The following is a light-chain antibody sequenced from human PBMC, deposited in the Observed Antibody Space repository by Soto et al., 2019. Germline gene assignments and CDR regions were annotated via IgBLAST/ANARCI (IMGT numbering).Light chain of an antibody. Sequence: IKLTQSPSSLSASVGDRVTITCRASQGISSYLAWYQQKPGKAPKLLIYAASTLQSGVPSRFSGSGSGTDFTLTISSLQPEDFATYYCQQLHTYPITFGQGTRLEIK. J-gene: IGKJ5*01. V-gene: IGKV1-9*01. CDR1: QGISSY. CDR2: AAS. CDR3: QQLHTYPIT.